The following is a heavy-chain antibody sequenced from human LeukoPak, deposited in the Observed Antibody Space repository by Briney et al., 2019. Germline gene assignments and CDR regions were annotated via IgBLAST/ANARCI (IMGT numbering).Heavy chain of an antibody. J-gene: IGHJ4*02. CDR2: IVVGRGNT. Sequence: GTSVPGARKAPGFTFTSSAVQCVGQARGQRLDWIGWIVVGRGNTKYAQKFQERVTITRGMSTSTAYMERRRLSSEVPAVYVWAASGLDYSGQGTLVTVSS. V-gene: IGHV1-58*01. D-gene: IGHD3-10*01. CDR1: GFTFTSSA. CDR3: AASGLDY.